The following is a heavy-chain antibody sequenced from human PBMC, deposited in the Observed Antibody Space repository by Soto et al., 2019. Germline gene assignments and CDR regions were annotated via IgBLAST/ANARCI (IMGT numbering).Heavy chain of an antibody. J-gene: IGHJ6*02. V-gene: IGHV4-34*01. CDR1: GGSFSGYY. Sequence: SETLSLTCAVYGGSFSGYYWSWIRQPPGKGLEWIGEINHSGSTNYNPSLKSRVTISVDTSKNQFSLKLSSVTAADTAVYYCARVYIPVVRQWLSYYYYGMDVWGQGTTVTVSS. D-gene: IGHD6-19*01. CDR2: INHSGST. CDR3: ARVYIPVVRQWLSYYYYGMDV.